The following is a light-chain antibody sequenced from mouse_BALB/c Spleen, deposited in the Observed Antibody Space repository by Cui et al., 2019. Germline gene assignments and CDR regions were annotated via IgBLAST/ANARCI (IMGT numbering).Light chain of an antibody. CDR2: SAS. V-gene: IGKV6-13*01. CDR3: QQYSSYPRT. CDR1: QNVGTA. J-gene: IGKJ1*01. Sequence: DIVMTQSQKFMSTSVGDRVSITCKASQNVGTAVAWYQQKPGQSPKLLIYSASNRYTRVPDRFTGSGSGTDFTLTISNMQSEDLADYFCQQYSSYPRTFGGGTKLEIK.